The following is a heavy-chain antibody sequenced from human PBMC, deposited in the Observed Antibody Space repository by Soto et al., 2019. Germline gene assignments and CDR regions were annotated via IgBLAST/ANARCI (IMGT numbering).Heavy chain of an antibody. V-gene: IGHV3-33*02. CDR3: ARDPGQDEAMDY. CDR1: GFTFSNFG. Sequence: QVQVVESGGGVVQPGRSLRLSCVASGFTFSNFGMHWVRQAPGKGLEWVAVIWHDGKNKYYADSAEGRFTVSRDNSKNTLSLQMNSLTAEDTAVYYCARDPGQDEAMDYWGQGTRVTVSS. CDR2: IWHDGKNK. J-gene: IGHJ4*02.